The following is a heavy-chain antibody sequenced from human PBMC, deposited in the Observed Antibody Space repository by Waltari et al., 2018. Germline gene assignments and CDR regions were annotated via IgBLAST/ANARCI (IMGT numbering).Heavy chain of an antibody. J-gene: IGHJ6*03. CDR2: VDPEDGET. CDR1: GYTFTDYY. Sequence: VQLVQSGAEVKKPGATVKISCKASGYTFTDYYMHWVQQAPGKGLEWMGRVDPEDGETIYAEKFQGRVTITADTSTDTAYMELSSLRSEDTAVYYCATGIRWELLGYYYYYMDVWGKGTTVTVSS. V-gene: IGHV1-69-2*01. D-gene: IGHD1-26*01. CDR3: ATGIRWELLGYYYYYMDV.